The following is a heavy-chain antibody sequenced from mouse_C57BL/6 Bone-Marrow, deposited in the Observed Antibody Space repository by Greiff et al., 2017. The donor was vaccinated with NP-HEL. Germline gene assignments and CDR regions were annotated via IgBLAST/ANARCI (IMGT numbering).Heavy chain of an antibody. D-gene: IGHD4-1*01. CDR1: GYTFTSYG. Sequence: QVQLQQSGAELARPGASVKLSCKASGYTFTSYGISWVKQRTGQGLEWIGEIYPRSGNTYYNEKFKGKATLTADKSSSTAYMELRSLTSEDSAVYFCARRESWDYAMDYWGQGTSVTVSS. V-gene: IGHV1-81*01. J-gene: IGHJ4*01. CDR3: ARRESWDYAMDY. CDR2: IYPRSGNT.